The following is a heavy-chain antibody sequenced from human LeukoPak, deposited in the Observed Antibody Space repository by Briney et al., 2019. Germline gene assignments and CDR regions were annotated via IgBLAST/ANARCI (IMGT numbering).Heavy chain of an antibody. D-gene: IGHD3-10*01. CDR1: GFIFSTYS. J-gene: IGHJ6*04. Sequence: GGSLRLSCAASGFIFSTYSMNWVRQAPGKGLEWVSSIISSSSHIYYADSVKGRLTISRDNAKNSLYLQIYSLRAQDTAVYYCARDTRFGALYDSSYHGMDVWGKGTTVTVSS. V-gene: IGHV3-21*01. CDR2: IISSSSHI. CDR3: ARDTRFGALYDSSYHGMDV.